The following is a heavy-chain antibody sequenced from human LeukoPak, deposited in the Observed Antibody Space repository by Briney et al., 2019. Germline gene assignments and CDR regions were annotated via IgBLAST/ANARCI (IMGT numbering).Heavy chain of an antibody. V-gene: IGHV3-21*01. CDR2: ISSSSSYI. D-gene: IGHD4-17*01. J-gene: IGHJ6*02. CDR1: GFTFSSYS. CDR3: ASTVTSYYYYYGMDV. Sequence: GGSLRLSCAASGFTFSSYSMNWVRQAPGKGLEWVSSISSSSSYIYYADSVKGRFTISRENAKNSLYLQMNSLRAEDTAVYYCASTVTSYYYYYGMDVWGQGTTVTVSS.